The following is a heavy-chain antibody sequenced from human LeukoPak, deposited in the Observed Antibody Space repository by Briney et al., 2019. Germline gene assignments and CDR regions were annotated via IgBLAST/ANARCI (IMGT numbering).Heavy chain of an antibody. CDR3: AREDYSSSPNAFDI. V-gene: IGHV3-48*01. J-gene: IGHJ3*02. D-gene: IGHD6-6*01. Sequence: GGSLRLSCAASGFTFSSYSMNWARQAPGKGLEWVSYISSSSSSIYYADSVKGRFTISRDNAKNSLYLQMNSLRAEDTAVYYCAREDYSSSPNAFDIWGQGTMVTVSS. CDR1: GFTFSSYS. CDR2: ISSSSSSI.